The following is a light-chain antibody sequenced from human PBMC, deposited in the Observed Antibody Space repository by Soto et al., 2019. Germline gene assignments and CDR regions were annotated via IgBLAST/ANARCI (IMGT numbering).Light chain of an antibody. CDR1: QSVSASY. CDR3: QQRSNWPPEFT. V-gene: IGKV3-11*01. Sequence: EIVLTQSPATLSLSPGERATLSCRASQSVSASYLAWYQQKPGQTPRLLIYDAVNRATGVPDRFSGGGSGTDFTLTISSLEAEDSAVYYCQQRSNWPPEFTFGQGTKVDIK. J-gene: IGKJ2*01. CDR2: DAV.